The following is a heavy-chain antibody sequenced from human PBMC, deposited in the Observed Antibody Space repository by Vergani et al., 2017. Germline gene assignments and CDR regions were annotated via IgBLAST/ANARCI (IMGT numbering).Heavy chain of an antibody. V-gene: IGHV1-69*01. J-gene: IGHJ4*02. CDR1: GGTFSSYA. CDR2: IIPIFGTA. D-gene: IGHD5-18*01. Sequence: QVQLVQSGAEVKKPGSSVKVSCKASGGTFSSYAISWVRQAPGQGLEWMGGIIPIFGTANYAQKFQGRVTITADESTSTAYMELSSLRSEDTAVYYCARVLWRYSYGSFAHQDYWGQGTLVTVSS. CDR3: ARVLWRYSYGSFAHQDY.